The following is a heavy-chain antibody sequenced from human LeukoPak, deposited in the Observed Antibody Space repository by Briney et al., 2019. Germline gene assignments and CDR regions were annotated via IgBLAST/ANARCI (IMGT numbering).Heavy chain of an antibody. Sequence: GGSLRLSCAASGFTFTSYAMSWVRQAPGKGLEWVSSISGSGGGTFDADSVKGRFTISRDNSKNTLYLQMNSLRVEDTAVYYCAKAPRFGDHATEYYYYYMHVWGKGTTVTVSS. V-gene: IGHV3-23*01. CDR3: AKAPRFGDHATEYYYYYMHV. CDR1: GFTFTSYA. CDR2: ISGSGGGT. D-gene: IGHD3-16*01. J-gene: IGHJ6*03.